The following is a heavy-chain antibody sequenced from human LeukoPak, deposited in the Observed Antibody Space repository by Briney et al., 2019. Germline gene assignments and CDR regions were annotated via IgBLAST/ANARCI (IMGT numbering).Heavy chain of an antibody. Sequence: GGSLRLSCAASGFTFSNYAMSWVRQAPGKGLEWVSAIGGGGGSTYYADSVRGRFTISRDNSKNMLYLQMNSLRAEDTAVYYCAKLIWTLRYFDYWGQGTPVTVSS. CDR3: AKLIWTLRYFDY. CDR1: GFTFSNYA. J-gene: IGHJ4*02. CDR2: IGGGGGST. V-gene: IGHV3-23*01. D-gene: IGHD3-9*01.